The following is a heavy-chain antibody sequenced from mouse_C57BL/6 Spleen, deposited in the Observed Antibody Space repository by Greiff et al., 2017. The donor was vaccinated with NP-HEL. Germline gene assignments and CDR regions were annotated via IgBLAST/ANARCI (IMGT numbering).Heavy chain of an antibody. CDR3: ARVTTVVKDNY. CDR2: IHPNSGST. V-gene: IGHV1-64*01. CDR1: GYTFTSYW. J-gene: IGHJ2*01. D-gene: IGHD1-1*01. Sequence: QVQLQQSGAELVKPGASVKLSCKASGYTFTSYWMHWVKQRPGQGLEWIGMIHPNSGSTNYNEKFKSKATLTVDKSSSTAYMQLSSLTSEDSAVYYCARVTTVVKDNYWGQGTTLTVSS.